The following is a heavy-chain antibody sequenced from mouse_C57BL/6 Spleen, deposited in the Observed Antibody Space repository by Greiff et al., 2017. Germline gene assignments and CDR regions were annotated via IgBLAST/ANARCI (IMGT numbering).Heavy chain of an antibody. V-gene: IGHV1-7*01. J-gene: IGHJ4*01. CDR1: GYTFTSYW. CDR3: ARARSDDYAMDY. CDR2: INPSSGYT. D-gene: IGHD3-2*02. Sequence: QVHVKQSGAELAKPGASVKLSCKASGYTFTSYWMHWVKQRPGQGLEWIGYINPSSGYTKYNQKFKDKATLTADKSSSTAYMQLSSLPSEDSAVYYCARARSDDYAMDYWGQGTSVTVSS.